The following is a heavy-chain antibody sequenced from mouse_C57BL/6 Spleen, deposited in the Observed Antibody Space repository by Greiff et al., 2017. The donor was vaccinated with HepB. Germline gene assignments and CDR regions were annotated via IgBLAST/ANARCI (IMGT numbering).Heavy chain of an antibody. D-gene: IGHD1-1*01. Sequence: QVQLQQPGAELVKPGASVKMSCKASGYTFTSYWITWVKQRPGQGLEWIGDIYPGSGSTNYNEKFKSKATLTVDTSSSTAYMQLSSLTSEDSAVYYCARWGSNYDAMDYWGQGTSVTVSS. CDR2: IYPGSGST. J-gene: IGHJ4*01. CDR1: GYTFTSYW. V-gene: IGHV1-55*01. CDR3: ARWGSNYDAMDY.